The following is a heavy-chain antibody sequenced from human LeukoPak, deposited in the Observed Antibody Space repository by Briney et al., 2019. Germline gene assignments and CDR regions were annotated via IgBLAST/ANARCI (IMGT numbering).Heavy chain of an antibody. D-gene: IGHD2-2*02. V-gene: IGHV3-23*01. Sequence: GGSLRLSCAASGFTFSSYAMSWVRQVPGKGLEWVSVISGSGDNTYYADFVKGRFTTSRDNSKNALYLQMNSLRAEDTAVYFCARDLSRTYTVDYWGQGTLVTVSS. CDR3: ARDLSRTYTVDY. CDR1: GFTFSSYA. CDR2: ISGSGDNT. J-gene: IGHJ4*02.